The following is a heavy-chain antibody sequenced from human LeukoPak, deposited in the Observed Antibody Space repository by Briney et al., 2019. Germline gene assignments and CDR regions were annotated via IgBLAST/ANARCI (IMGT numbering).Heavy chain of an antibody. CDR1: GFTFSSYG. CDR2: ISYDGSNK. J-gene: IGHJ4*02. D-gene: IGHD3-9*01. Sequence: PGGSLRLSCAASGFTFSSYGMHWVRQAPGKGLEWVAVISYDGSNKYYADSVKGRFTISRDNSKNTLYLQMNSLRAEDTAVYYCARGSAARKHSVLRYFDWLSDNAYFDYWGQGTLVTVSS. V-gene: IGHV3-30*19. CDR3: ARGSAARKHSVLRYFDWLSDNAYFDY.